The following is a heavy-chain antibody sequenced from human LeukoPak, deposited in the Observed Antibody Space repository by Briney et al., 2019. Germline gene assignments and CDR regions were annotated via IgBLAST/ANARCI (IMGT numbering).Heavy chain of an antibody. J-gene: IGHJ4*02. CDR2: ISYDGSNK. CDR3: AREISGDHWWELPQTKYYFDY. Sequence: QTGGSLRLSCAASGFTFSSYAMHWVRQAPGKGLEWVAVISYDGSNKYYADSVKGRFTISRDNSKNTLYLQMNSLRAEDTAVYYCAREISGDHWWELPQTKYYFDYWGQGTLVTVSS. V-gene: IGHV3-30*04. CDR1: GFTFSSYA. D-gene: IGHD1-26*01.